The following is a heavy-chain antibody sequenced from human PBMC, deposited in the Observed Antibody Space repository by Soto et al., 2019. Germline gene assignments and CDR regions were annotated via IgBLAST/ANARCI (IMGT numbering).Heavy chain of an antibody. CDR2: ISAYNGNT. D-gene: IGHD3-9*01. CDR3: ARNQYDILTGYPRYYYGMDV. V-gene: IGHV1-18*01. J-gene: IGHJ6*02. CDR1: GYTFTSYG. Sequence: QVPLVQSGAEVKKPGASVKVSCKASGYTFTSYGISWVRQAPGQGLEWMGWISAYNGNTNYAQKLQGRVTMTTDTSTSTAYMELRSLRSDDTAVYYCARNQYDILTGYPRYYYGMDVWGQGTTVTVSS.